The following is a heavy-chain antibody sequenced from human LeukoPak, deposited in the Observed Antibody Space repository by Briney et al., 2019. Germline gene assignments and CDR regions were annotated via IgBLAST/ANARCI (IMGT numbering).Heavy chain of an antibody. D-gene: IGHD3-22*01. CDR3: ARHDSSGPYNAFDI. J-gene: IGHJ3*02. CDR2: IYYSGST. CDR1: GFTFRKYN. Sequence: GSLRLSCAASGFTFRKYNMNWVRQAPGKGLEWIGSIYYSGSTYYNPSLKSRVTISVDTSKNHFSLKLSSVTAEDTAVYYCARHDSSGPYNAFDIWGQGTMVTVSS. V-gene: IGHV4-59*05.